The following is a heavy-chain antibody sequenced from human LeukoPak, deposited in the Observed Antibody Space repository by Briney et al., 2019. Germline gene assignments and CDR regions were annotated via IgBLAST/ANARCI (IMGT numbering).Heavy chain of an antibody. CDR3: ARDQALCGGDCYFDY. Sequence: GGSLRLSCAASGFTFSSYAMHWVRQAPGKGLEWVAVIAYDGSNIYYRDSVKGRFTISRDNSKNTLYLQMNNLRAEDTAVYYCARDQALCGGDCYFDYWGQGTLVTVSS. D-gene: IGHD2-21*02. J-gene: IGHJ4*02. CDR2: IAYDGSNI. CDR1: GFTFSSYA. V-gene: IGHV3-30*04.